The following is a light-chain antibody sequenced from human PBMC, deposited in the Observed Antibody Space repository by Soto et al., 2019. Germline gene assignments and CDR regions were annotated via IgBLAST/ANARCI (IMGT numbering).Light chain of an antibody. CDR1: SSKIGTRYD. J-gene: IGLJ1*01. Sequence: QSVLTQPPSESGAPGQRVTISCTGSSSKIGTRYDIHWYQQLPGTAPKLLIYGNKNRPSGVPDRFSGSKSGTSASLAITGLQSEDEADYYCQSYDSSLSVYVFGNGTKVTVL. CDR3: QSYDSSLSVYV. V-gene: IGLV1-40*01. CDR2: GNK.